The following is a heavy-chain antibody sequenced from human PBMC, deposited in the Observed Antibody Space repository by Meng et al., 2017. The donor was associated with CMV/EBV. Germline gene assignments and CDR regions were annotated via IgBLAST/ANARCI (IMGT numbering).Heavy chain of an antibody. Sequence: SGGSISSGGYYWSWIRQHPGKGLEWIGYIYYSGSTYYNPSLKSRVTISVDTSKNQFSLKLSSVTAADTAVYYCARGGSDSSGWDFDYWGQGTLVTVSS. CDR2: IYYSGST. J-gene: IGHJ4*02. CDR3: ARGGSDSSGWDFDY. D-gene: IGHD6-19*01. V-gene: IGHV4-31*02. CDR1: GGSISSGGYY.